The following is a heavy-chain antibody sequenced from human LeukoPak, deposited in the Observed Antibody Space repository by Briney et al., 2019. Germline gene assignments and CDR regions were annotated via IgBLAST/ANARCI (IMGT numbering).Heavy chain of an antibody. D-gene: IGHD2-15*01. CDR1: GGSFSGYY. V-gene: IGHV4-34*01. J-gene: IGHJ6*03. CDR3: ARDYSYCSGGSCYTRPSYYYYYMDV. Sequence: SETLSLTCAVYGGSFSGYYWSWIRQPPGKGLEWIGEINHSGSTNYNPSLKSRVTISVDTSKNQFSLKLSSVTAADTAVYYCARDYSYCSGGSCYTRPSYYYYYMDVWGKGTTVTVSS. CDR2: INHSGST.